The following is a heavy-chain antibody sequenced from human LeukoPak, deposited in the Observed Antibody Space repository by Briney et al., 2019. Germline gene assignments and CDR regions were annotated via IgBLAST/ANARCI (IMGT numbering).Heavy chain of an antibody. CDR1: GYSISSGYY. V-gene: IGHV4-38-2*02. J-gene: IGHJ4*02. CDR3: AREGDY. Sequence: SETLSLTCAVSGYSISSGYYWGWIRQPPGEGLEWSGSIYHSGSTYYNPSLKSRVTISVDTSKNQFSLKLSSVTAADTAVYYCAREGDYWGQGTLVTVSS. CDR2: IYHSGST.